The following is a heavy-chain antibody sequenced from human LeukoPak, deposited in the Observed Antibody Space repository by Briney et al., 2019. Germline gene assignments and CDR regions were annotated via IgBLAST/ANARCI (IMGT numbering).Heavy chain of an antibody. J-gene: IGHJ6*04. D-gene: IGHD3-10*01. Sequence: ASVTVSCKASGYTFTSYGISWLRQAPGQGVEWMGWISAYNGNTNYAQKLQGRVTMTTDTSTSTAYMELRSLRSDDTAVYYCAYGSGSFPYDGMYVWGKGTTVTVSS. CDR2: ISAYNGNT. CDR3: AYGSGSFPYDGMYV. V-gene: IGHV1-18*04. CDR1: GYTFTSYG.